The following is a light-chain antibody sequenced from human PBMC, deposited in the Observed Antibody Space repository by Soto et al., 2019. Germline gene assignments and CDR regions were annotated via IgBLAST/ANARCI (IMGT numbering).Light chain of an antibody. Sequence: DIQMTQSPSSLSASVGDRVTITCRASQSISTYLNWYQQKPGKAPNLLIYAASSLQSGAPSRFSGSGSVTDLTLTISSLQPEDFATDYCQQSYTTPRVTFGHWTRLEIK. V-gene: IGKV1-39*01. J-gene: IGKJ5*01. CDR3: QQSYTTPRVT. CDR2: AAS. CDR1: QSISTY.